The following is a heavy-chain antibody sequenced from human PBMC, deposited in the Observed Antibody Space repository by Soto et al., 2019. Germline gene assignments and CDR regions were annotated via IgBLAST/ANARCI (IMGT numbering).Heavy chain of an antibody. CDR2: MNPNSGNT. J-gene: IGHJ4*02. CDR3: ARVSKSTSGHGMGY. V-gene: IGHV1-8*01. D-gene: IGHD1-26*01. Sequence: QVQLVQSGAEVKKPGASVKVSCKASGYTFTSYDINWVRQATGQGLEWMGWMNPNSGNTGYGQKFQGRVTMTRNTSMSTAYMELSSVRSEDTAVYYCARVSKSTSGHGMGYWGQGPLVTVSS. CDR1: GYTFTSYD.